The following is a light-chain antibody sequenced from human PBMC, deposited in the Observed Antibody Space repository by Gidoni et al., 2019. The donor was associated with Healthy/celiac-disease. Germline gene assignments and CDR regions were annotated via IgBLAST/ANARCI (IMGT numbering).Light chain of an antibody. V-gene: IGLV3-19*01. CDR1: SLRSDY. CDR3: NSRDSSGTLVV. CDR2: GKN. Sequence: SSELTQDPAVSVALGQTVRITCQGDSLRSDYASWYQQKPGQAPVLVIYGKNNRPSGIPDRFSGSTSGNTASLTITGAQAEDEADYYCNSRDSSGTLVVFGGGTTLTVL. J-gene: IGLJ2*01.